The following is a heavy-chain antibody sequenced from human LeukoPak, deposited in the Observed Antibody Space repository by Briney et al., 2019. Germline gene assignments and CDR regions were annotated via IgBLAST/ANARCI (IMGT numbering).Heavy chain of an antibody. CDR2: ISDDGSDK. D-gene: IGHD3-22*01. V-gene: IGHV3-30*03. Sequence: GGSLRLSCAASGIIFSNYGMHWVRQGPGKGLEWVAVISDDGSDKYYADSVKGRFTISRDNSKNTLYLQMNSLRAEDTAVYYCARAPTYYYDSSGYYYDYWGQGTLVTVSS. J-gene: IGHJ4*02. CDR3: ARAPTYYYDSSGYYYDY. CDR1: GIIFSNYG.